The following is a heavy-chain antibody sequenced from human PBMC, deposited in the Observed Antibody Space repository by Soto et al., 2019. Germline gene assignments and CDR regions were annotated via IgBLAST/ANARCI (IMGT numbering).Heavy chain of an antibody. CDR1: GFTFSSYA. J-gene: IGHJ6*04. CDR2: ISGSGGST. CDR3: AKDRRMVAVPAGAMDV. D-gene: IGHD2-2*01. V-gene: IGHV3-23*01. Sequence: GSLRLSCAASGFTFSSYAMSWVRQAPGKGLEWVSAISGSGGSTYYADSVKGRFTISRDNSKNTLYLQMNSLRAEDTAVYYCAKDRRMVAVPAGAMDVWGKGTTVTVSS.